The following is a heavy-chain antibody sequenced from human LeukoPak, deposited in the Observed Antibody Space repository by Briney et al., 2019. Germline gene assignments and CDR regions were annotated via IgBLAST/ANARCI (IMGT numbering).Heavy chain of an antibody. V-gene: IGHV1-69*04. D-gene: IGHD3-22*01. J-gene: IGHJ4*02. CDR1: GGTLSSYA. CDR2: IIPILGIA. Sequence: GASVKVSCKASGGTLSSYAISWVRQAPGQGLEWMGRIIPILGIANYAQKFQGRVTITADKSTSTAYMELSSLRSEDTAVYYCATQRYYYDSSGYYLAYWGQGTLVTVSS. CDR3: ATQRYYYDSSGYYLAY.